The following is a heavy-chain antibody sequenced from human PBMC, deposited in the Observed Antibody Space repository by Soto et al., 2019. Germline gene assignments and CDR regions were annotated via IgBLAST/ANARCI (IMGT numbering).Heavy chain of an antibody. CDR3: AKDRGIIVKAGDAFDV. Sequence: EVQLVESGGGLVKPGGSLRLSCAASGFNFNSYTINWVRQAPGKRLEWLSSISSSGYIFSTDSVRGRFTISRDNAKNSVYLQINSLRAEDTAVYYCAKDRGIIVKAGDAFDVWGQGTKVTVSS. CDR2: ISSSGYI. D-gene: IGHD3-16*02. CDR1: GFNFNSYT. J-gene: IGHJ3*01. V-gene: IGHV3-21*04.